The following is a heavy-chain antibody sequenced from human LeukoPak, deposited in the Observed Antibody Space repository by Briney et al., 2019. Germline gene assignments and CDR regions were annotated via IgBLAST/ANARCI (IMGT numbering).Heavy chain of an antibody. CDR1: GGSFSGYY. Sequence: SETLSLTCAVNGGSFSGYYWSWIRQPPGKGLEWIGEINHSGSTNYNPSLKSRVTISVDTSKNQFSLKLSSVTAADAAVYYCARGGPQRPGYYYYYMDVWGKGTTVTVSS. CDR3: ARGGPQRPGYYYYYMDV. J-gene: IGHJ6*03. CDR2: INHSGST. D-gene: IGHD6-6*01. V-gene: IGHV4-34*01.